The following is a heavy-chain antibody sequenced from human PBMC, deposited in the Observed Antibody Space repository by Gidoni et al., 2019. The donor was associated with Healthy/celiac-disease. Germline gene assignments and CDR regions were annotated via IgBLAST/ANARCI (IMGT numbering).Heavy chain of an antibody. CDR1: GFTFSRYG. Sequence: QVQLVESGGGVVQPGRSLRLSCAASGFTFSRYGLPWVRQAPGKGLEWVAGIWYDGSNKYYADSVKGRFTISRDNSKNTLYLQMNSLRAEDTAVYYCARDTQEYCSGGSCYYYGMDVWGQGTTVTVSS. CDR3: ARDTQEYCSGGSCYYYGMDV. V-gene: IGHV3-33*01. D-gene: IGHD2-15*01. J-gene: IGHJ6*02. CDR2: IWYDGSNK.